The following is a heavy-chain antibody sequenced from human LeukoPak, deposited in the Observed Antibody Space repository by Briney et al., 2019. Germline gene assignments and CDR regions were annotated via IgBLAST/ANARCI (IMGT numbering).Heavy chain of an antibody. CDR2: VHHTGST. J-gene: IGHJ4*02. D-gene: IGHD1-26*01. CDR3: ATLGLLRGAGFNLATHFDF. Sequence: NPSETLSLTCSVSGVSISNNYFYWAWIRQPPGKGLELIGYVHHTGSTFHNSSLKSRVTISADTSQNHFSLRLTSVTAADTDVYYCATLGLLRGAGFNLATHFDFWGQGTLVTVSS. V-gene: IGHV4-39*02. CDR1: GVSISNNYFY.